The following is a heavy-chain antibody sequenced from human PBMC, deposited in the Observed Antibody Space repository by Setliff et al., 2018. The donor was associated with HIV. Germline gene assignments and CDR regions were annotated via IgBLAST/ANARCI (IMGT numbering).Heavy chain of an antibody. CDR3: ARSGSDYSSGWSTGGDFDY. CDR2: MNPNSGNT. Sequence: ASVKVSCKASGYTFTSYDINWVRQVTGQGLEWMGWMNPNSGNTDYAQEFQGRVSMTRETSIRTVYMELSRLRSDDTALYYCARSGSDYSSGWSTGGDFDYWGQGTLVTVSS. J-gene: IGHJ4*02. V-gene: IGHV1-8*02. CDR1: GYTFTSYD. D-gene: IGHD6-19*01.